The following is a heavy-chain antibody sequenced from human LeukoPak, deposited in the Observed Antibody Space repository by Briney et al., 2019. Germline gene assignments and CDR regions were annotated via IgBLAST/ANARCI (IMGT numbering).Heavy chain of an antibody. CDR3: AKADAYYYYYYYLDV. J-gene: IGHJ6*03. CDR1: GFTFSSYG. Sequence: GGSLRLSCAAPGFTFSSYGITWGRQAPGKGLEWVAVISSDWSLKYYADPVKGRFTISRDNSLTTLYLQMTRLRSEDTAVYYCAKADAYYYYYYYLDVWGKGTTVTVSS. D-gene: IGHD5-24*01. CDR2: ISSDWSLK. V-gene: IGHV3-30*18.